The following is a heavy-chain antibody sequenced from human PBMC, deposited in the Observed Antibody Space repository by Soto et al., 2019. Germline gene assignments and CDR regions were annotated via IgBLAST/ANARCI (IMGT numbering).Heavy chain of an antibody. CDR1: GYTFTSYG. Sequence: ASVKVSCTASGYTFTSYGISWVRQAPGQGLEWMGWISAYNGNANYAQKLQGRVTMTTDTSTSTAYMELRSLRSDDTAVYYCARWGYSYGSGAFDIWGQGTMVTVSS. J-gene: IGHJ3*02. CDR2: ISAYNGNA. V-gene: IGHV1-18*01. CDR3: ARWGYSYGSGAFDI. D-gene: IGHD5-18*01.